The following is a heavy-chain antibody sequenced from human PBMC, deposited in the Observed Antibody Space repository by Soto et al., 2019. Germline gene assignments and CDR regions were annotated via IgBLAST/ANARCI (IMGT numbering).Heavy chain of an antibody. Sequence: EVQLVESGGGLVQPGGSLRLSCAASRFTFSSYWMSWVRQAPGKGLEWVANINPGGSEKFYVDSVKGRFTISRDNAKNXLYLXMXXXRAEDTAVYYCARDKGYLDSWGQGTLVTVSS. V-gene: IGHV3-7*01. D-gene: IGHD2-2*01. CDR1: RFTFSSYW. CDR3: ARDKGYLDS. CDR2: INPGGSEK. J-gene: IGHJ4*02.